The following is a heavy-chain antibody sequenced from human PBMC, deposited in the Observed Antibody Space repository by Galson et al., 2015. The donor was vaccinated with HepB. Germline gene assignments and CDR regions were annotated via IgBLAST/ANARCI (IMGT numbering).Heavy chain of an antibody. D-gene: IGHD6-13*01. Sequence: SLRLSCAASGFTFSSYAMHWVRQAPGKGLEYASAISSNGGSTYYADSVKGRFTISRDNSKNTLYLQMSSLRAEDTAVYYCVKDPKGAAAAGTWFDPWGQGTLVTVSS. CDR2: ISSNGGST. CDR3: VKDPKGAAAAGTWFDP. J-gene: IGHJ5*02. V-gene: IGHV3-64D*06. CDR1: GFTFSSYA.